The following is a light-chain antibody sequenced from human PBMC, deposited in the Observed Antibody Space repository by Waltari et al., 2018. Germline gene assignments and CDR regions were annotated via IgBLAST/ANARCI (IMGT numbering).Light chain of an antibody. CDR3: CSYAGIWV. CDR2: DVT. V-gene: IGLV2-11*01. CDR1: GSDVGDFNS. J-gene: IGLJ3*02. Sequence: QSALTQPRSVSGSPGQSVTISCAGTGSDVGDFNSVSWYQPHPGKAPKLVIFDVTKRPSGVPDRLSGSKSGTSASLTVSGLQAEDEADYYCCSYAGIWVFGGGTKLTVL.